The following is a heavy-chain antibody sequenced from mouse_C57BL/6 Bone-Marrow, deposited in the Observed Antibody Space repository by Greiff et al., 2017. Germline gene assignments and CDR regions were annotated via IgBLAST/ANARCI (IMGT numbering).Heavy chain of an antibody. Sequence: EVQLQQSGPELVKPGASVKIPCKASGYTFTDYNMDWVKQSHGKSLEWIGDINPNNGGPIYNQKFKGKATLTVDKSSSTAYMELRSLTSEDSAVYFCARLLFRLWGAMDYWGQGTSVTVSS. CDR2: INPNNGGP. J-gene: IGHJ4*01. D-gene: IGHD6-5*01. V-gene: IGHV1-18*01. CDR3: ARLLFRLWGAMDY. CDR1: GYTFTDYN.